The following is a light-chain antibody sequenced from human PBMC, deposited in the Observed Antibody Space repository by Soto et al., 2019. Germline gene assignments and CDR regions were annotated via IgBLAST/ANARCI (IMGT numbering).Light chain of an antibody. CDR3: QQYNNWRT. V-gene: IGKV3-15*01. CDR1: HNINNK. J-gene: IGKJ1*01. Sequence: EIVMTQFPAPLSVSPGERATLSCRASHNINNKLAWYQHKPGLAPRLLIYSASTRATGVPARFSGSGSGTEFTLTISSLQSEDFAIYYCQQYNNWRTFGQGTKVDIK. CDR2: SAS.